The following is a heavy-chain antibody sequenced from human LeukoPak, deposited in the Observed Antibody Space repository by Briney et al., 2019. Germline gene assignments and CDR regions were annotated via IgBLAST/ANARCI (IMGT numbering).Heavy chain of an antibody. CDR2: INPNSGGT. Sequence: ASVRVSCKASGYTFTGYYMHWVRQAPGQGLEWMGWINPNSGGTNYAQKFQGRVTMTRDTSISTAYMELSRLRSDDTAVYYCARDFLAYCGGDCYSFDYWGQGTLVTVSS. V-gene: IGHV1-2*02. CDR3: ARDFLAYCGGDCYSFDY. D-gene: IGHD2-21*02. J-gene: IGHJ4*02. CDR1: GYTFTGYY.